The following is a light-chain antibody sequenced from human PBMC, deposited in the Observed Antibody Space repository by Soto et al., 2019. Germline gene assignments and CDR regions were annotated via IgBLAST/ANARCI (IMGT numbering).Light chain of an antibody. V-gene: IGLV2-14*03. CDR3: CSLTTSHTYV. J-gene: IGLJ1*01. Sequence: QSALTQPASVSGSPGQSITISCTGSSSDIGHYDYVSWYQQHPGKAPKLMIYHVTYRPSGVSNRYSGSKSGNSASLTISGLQADDEADYYCCSLTTSHTYVFGSGTKVTVL. CDR1: SSDIGHYDY. CDR2: HVT.